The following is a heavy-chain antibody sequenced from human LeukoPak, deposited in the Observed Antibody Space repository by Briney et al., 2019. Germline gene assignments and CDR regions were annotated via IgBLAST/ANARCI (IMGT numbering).Heavy chain of an antibody. D-gene: IGHD3-9*01. V-gene: IGHV1-18*01. CDR1: GYTFNRYG. J-gene: IGHJ6*02. Sequence: ASVKVSCKASGYTFNRYGITWARQAPGQGLEWMGWISAHNSDRHYAQNFQGRVTMTTDATTSTAFMEVINLRSDDTAVYYCARDPDYFDTLTVGKDVWGQGTTVTVSS. CDR3: ARDPDYFDTLTVGKDV. CDR2: ISAHNSDR.